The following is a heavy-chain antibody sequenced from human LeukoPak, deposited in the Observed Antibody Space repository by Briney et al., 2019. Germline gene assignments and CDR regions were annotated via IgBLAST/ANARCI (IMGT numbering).Heavy chain of an antibody. Sequence: GASVKVSCKASGYTFTSYGICWVRQAPGQGLEWMGWISAYNGNTNYAQKLQGRVTMTTDTSTSTAYMELRSLRSDDTAVYYCARAPPIDYSSNFDYWGQGTLVTVSS. CDR3: ARAPPIDYSSNFDY. CDR1: GYTFTSYG. J-gene: IGHJ4*02. CDR2: ISAYNGNT. V-gene: IGHV1-18*01. D-gene: IGHD4-11*01.